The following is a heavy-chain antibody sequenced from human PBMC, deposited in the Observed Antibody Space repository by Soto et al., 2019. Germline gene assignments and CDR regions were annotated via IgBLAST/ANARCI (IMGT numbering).Heavy chain of an antibody. CDR3: ARTPGGQLGAKYLDY. Sequence: GGSLRLSCAASGFSVSSHYMSWVRQAPGKGLEWVSVIYSGGETYYADSVKGRFTISRDNSNDMLYLQMNSLRAEDTAVYYCARTPGGQLGAKYLDYWGQGTLVTVSS. CDR1: GFSVSSHY. V-gene: IGHV3-53*01. D-gene: IGHD6-6*01. J-gene: IGHJ4*02. CDR2: IYSGGET.